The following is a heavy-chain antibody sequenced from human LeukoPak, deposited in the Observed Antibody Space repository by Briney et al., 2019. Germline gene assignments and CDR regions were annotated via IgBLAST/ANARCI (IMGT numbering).Heavy chain of an antibody. V-gene: IGHV4-39*01. Sequence: TSETLSLTCTVSGGSISSSSYYWGWIRQPPGKGLEWIGSIYYSGSTYYHPSLKSRVTISVDTSRNQFSLKLSSVTAADTAVYYCAARGDYYDSSGYVGYWGQGTLVTVSS. CDR2: IYYSGST. J-gene: IGHJ4*02. CDR1: GGSISSSSYY. D-gene: IGHD3-22*01. CDR3: AARGDYYDSSGYVGY.